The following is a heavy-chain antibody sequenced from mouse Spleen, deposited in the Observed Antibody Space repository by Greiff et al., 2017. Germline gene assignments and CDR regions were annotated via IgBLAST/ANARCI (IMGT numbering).Heavy chain of an antibody. D-gene: IGHD1-1*01. CDR3: ARGPMGYGSSSGFAY. Sequence: VQLQQSGPELVKPGASVKMSCKASGYTFTDYNMHWVKQSHGKSLEWIGYINPNNGGTSYNQKFKGKATLTVNKSSSTAYMELRSLTSEDSAVYYCARGPMGYGSSSGFAYWGQGTLVTVSA. CDR1: GYTFTDYN. V-gene: IGHV1-22*01. J-gene: IGHJ3*01. CDR2: INPNNGGT.